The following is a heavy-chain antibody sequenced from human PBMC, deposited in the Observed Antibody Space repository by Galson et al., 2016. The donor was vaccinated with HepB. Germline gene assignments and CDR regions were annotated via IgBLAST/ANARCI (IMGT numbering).Heavy chain of an antibody. J-gene: IGHJ4*02. CDR3: VTSGDRPAATTVY. Sequence: SLRLSCAASGFIFSNYAMSRVRQAPGKGLEWVAATSSTGGRSDYADSVKGRFTISRDNSRSTVSLEMVSLRADDTAVYYCVTSGDRPAATTVYWGQGTLVTVSS. CDR2: TSSTGGRS. V-gene: IGHV3-23*01. D-gene: IGHD2-2*01. CDR1: GFIFSNYA.